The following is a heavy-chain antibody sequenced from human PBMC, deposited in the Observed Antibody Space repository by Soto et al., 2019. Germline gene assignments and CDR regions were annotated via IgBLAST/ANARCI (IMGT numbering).Heavy chain of an antibody. CDR3: ARVTAIAAAGTKWRVINDAFDI. CDR1: GYSFTSYW. D-gene: IGHD6-13*01. J-gene: IGHJ3*02. CDR2: IYPGDSDT. Sequence: GESLKISCKGSGYSFTSYWIGWVRQMPGKGLEWMGIIYPGDSDTRYSPSFQGQVTISADKSISTAYLQWSSLKASDTAMYYCARVTAIAAAGTKWRVINDAFDIWGQGTMVTVSS. V-gene: IGHV5-51*06.